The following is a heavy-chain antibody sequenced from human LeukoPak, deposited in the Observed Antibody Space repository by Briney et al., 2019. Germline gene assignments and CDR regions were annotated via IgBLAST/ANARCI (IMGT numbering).Heavy chain of an antibody. D-gene: IGHD3-10*01. V-gene: IGHV3-30*18. J-gene: IGHJ6*02. CDR3: AKDLRSSGGGTYYYYYYGMDV. CDR1: GFTFSSYD. CDR2: ISYDGSNK. Sequence: PGRSLRLSCAASGFTFSSYDMHWVRQAPGKGLEWVAVISYDGSNKYYADSVKGRFTISRDNSKNTLYLQMNSLRAEDTAVYYCAKDLRSSGGGTYYYYYYGMDVWGQGTTVTVSS.